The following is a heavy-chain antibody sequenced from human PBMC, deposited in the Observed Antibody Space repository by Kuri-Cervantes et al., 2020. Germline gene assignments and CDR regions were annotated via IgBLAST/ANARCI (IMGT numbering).Heavy chain of an antibody. CDR1: GFTFSNYG. V-gene: IGHV3-30*02. D-gene: IGHD5-18*01. Sequence: GGSLRLSCAASGFTFSNYGMHWVRQAPGRGLEWVAFIRYDGGNKYYADSVKGRFTVSRDNSKNTLYLQMNSLKTEDTAVYYCTTDWGIQLAWGQGTLVTVSS. CDR3: TTDWGIQLA. CDR2: IRYDGGNK. J-gene: IGHJ5*02.